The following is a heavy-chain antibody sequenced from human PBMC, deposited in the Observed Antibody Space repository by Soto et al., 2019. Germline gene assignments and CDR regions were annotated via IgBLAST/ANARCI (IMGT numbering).Heavy chain of an antibody. CDR1: GYTFTSYS. V-gene: IGHV1-3*04. Sequence: QVHLVQSGAEMKKPGASVKVSCKASGYTFTSYSIHWVRQAPGQRLEWMGWINTGNGHTKYSQMFQGRVTITRDTSAKTGYMELRSLRPEDTAVYYCARDRPVLCVEELVRSYYYGMDVWGQGTTVTVSS. D-gene: IGHD3-10*01. J-gene: IGHJ6*02. CDR3: ARDRPVLCVEELVRSYYYGMDV. CDR2: INTGNGHT.